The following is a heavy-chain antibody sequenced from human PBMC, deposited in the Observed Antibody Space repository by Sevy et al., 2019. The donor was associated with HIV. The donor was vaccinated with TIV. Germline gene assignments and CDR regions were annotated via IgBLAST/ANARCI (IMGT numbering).Heavy chain of an antibody. D-gene: IGHD6-6*01. J-gene: IGHJ5*02. V-gene: IGHV3-30*02. CDR3: AKGTVVEETPNWFDP. CDR2: IRYDGSNK. Sequence: GGSLRLSCAASGFTFSSYGMHWVRQAPGKGLEWVAFIRYDGSNKYYADSVKGRFTISRDNSKNTLYLQMNSLRAEDTAVYYCAKGTVVEETPNWFDPWGQGTLVTVSS. CDR1: GFTFSSYG.